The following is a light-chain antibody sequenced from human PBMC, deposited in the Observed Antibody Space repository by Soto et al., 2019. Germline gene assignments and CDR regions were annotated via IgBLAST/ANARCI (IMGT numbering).Light chain of an antibody. CDR2: DVS. V-gene: IGLV2-14*01. Sequence: QSALTQPACVSGSRGQSITISCTGTSSDVGGYNYVSWYQQHPGKAPKLMIYDVSNRPSGVPNRFSGSKSGNTASLTISGLQAEDEADYCCSSYTSSTTLYVFGTGTKLTDL. CDR3: SSYTSSTTLYV. CDR1: SSDVGGYNY. J-gene: IGLJ1*01.